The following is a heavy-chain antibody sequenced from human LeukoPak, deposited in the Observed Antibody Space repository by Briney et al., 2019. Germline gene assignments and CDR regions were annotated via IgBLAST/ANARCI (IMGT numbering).Heavy chain of an antibody. CDR2: FSGSGGAT. V-gene: IGHV3-23*01. CDR3: ANGNRCTSPNCLGYYYFYMDV. J-gene: IGHJ6*03. Sequence: GGSLRLSCAASGFTFSSYAMNWVRQAPGRGLEWVSGFSGSGGATYYADSVKGRFTISRDNSKNTLYLQMNSLRAEDTAVYYCANGNRCTSPNCLGYYYFYMDVWGKGTTVSVSS. CDR1: GFTFSSYA. D-gene: IGHD2-8*01.